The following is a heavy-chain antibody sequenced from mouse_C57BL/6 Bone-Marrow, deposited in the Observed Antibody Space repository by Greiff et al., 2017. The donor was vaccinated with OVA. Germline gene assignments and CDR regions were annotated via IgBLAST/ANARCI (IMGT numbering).Heavy chain of an antibody. CDR2: INPNNGGT. V-gene: IGHV1-18*01. CDR1: GYTFTDYN. J-gene: IGHJ2*01. Sequence: EVQLQQSGPELVKPGASVKIPCKASGYTFTDYNMDWVKQSHGKSLEWIGDINPNNGGTIYNQKFKGKATLTVDKSSSTAYMELRSLTSEDTAVYYCARKGLCGYYFDYWGQGTTLTVAS. D-gene: IGHD2-2*01. CDR3: ARKGLCGYYFDY.